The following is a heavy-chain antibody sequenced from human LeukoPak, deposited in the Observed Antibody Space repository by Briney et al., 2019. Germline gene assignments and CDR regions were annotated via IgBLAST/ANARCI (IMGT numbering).Heavy chain of an antibody. J-gene: IGHJ4*02. D-gene: IGHD3-3*01. V-gene: IGHV1-8*01. Sequence: ASVKVSCKASGYTFTSYDINWVRQATGQGLEWMGWMNPNSGNTGYAQKFQGRVTMTRNTCISTAYMELSSLRSEDTAVYYCARGRSHDFWSGYYFWGQGTLVTVSS. CDR2: MNPNSGNT. CDR1: GYTFTSYD. CDR3: ARGRSHDFWSGYYF.